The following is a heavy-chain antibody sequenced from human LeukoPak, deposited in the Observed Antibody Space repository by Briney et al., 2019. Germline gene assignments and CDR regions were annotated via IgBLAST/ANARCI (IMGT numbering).Heavy chain of an antibody. V-gene: IGHV4-61*02. CDR1: GGSISSGNYY. D-gene: IGHD1-26*01. Sequence: SETLSLTCTVSGGSISSGNYYWSWIRQPAGKGLEWIGRIYTSGSTNYNPSLKSRVTMSVDTSKNQFSVKVNSVTAADTAVYYCARGLGAGADRALDYWGQGTLVTVSS. CDR2: IYTSGST. J-gene: IGHJ4*02. CDR3: ARGLGAGADRALDY.